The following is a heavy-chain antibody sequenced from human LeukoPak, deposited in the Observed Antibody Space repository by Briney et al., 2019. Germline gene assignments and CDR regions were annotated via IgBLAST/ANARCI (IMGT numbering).Heavy chain of an antibody. CDR2: ISYDGSNK. CDR3: AKDQKRVTMIVVVITYGMDV. CDR1: GFTFSSYG. D-gene: IGHD3-22*01. J-gene: IGHJ6*02. V-gene: IGHV3-30*18. Sequence: GGSLRLSCAASGFTFSSYGMHWVRQAPGKGLEWVAVISYDGSNKYYADSVKGRFTISRDNSKNTLYLQMNSLRAEDTAVYYCAKDQKRVTMIVVVITYGMDVWGQGTTVTVSS.